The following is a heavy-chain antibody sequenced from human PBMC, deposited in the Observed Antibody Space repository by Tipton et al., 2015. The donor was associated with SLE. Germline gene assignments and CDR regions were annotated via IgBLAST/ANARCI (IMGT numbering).Heavy chain of an antibody. D-gene: IGHD4/OR15-4a*01. Sequence: TLSLTCAVYGESFSGYYWSWIRQPPGKGLEWIGEINHSGSTNYNPSLKSRVTISVDTSKNQFSLKLSSVTAADTAVYYCARSMDGAVGGYWGQGTLVTVSS. J-gene: IGHJ4*02. CDR2: INHSGST. V-gene: IGHV4-34*01. CDR3: ARSMDGAVGGY. CDR1: GESFSGYY.